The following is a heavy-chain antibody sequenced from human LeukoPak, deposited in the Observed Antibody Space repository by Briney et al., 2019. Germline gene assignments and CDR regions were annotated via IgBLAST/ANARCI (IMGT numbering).Heavy chain of an antibody. CDR2: ISVSGGST. J-gene: IGHJ4*02. CDR3: AKVFFMDY. Sequence: GGSPRLSCAASGFAFSSYGMSWVRQAPGKGLEWVAAISVSGGSTNYADSVKGRFTISRDNSKNTLYLQMNSLRAEDTAVYYCAKVFFMDYWGQGTLVTVSS. CDR1: GFAFSSYG. V-gene: IGHV3-23*01. D-gene: IGHD2-8*01.